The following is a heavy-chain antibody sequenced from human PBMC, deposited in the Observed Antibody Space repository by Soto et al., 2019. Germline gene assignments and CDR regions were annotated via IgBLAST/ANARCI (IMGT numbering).Heavy chain of an antibody. J-gene: IGHJ6*02. CDR1: GGSISSSSYY. Sequence: SETLSLTCTVSGGSISSSSYYWGWIRQPPGKGLEWIGTIYYSGSTYYNPSLKSLVTISVDTPKNQFSLKLSSVTAADTAVYYCARYKSTYYYGMDVWGQGTTFTVPS. V-gene: IGHV4-39*07. D-gene: IGHD1-20*01. CDR2: IYYSGST. CDR3: ARYKSTYYYGMDV.